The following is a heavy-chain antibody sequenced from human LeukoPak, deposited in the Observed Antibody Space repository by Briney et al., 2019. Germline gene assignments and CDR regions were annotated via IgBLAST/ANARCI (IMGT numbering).Heavy chain of an antibody. CDR2: ISYDGSNK. V-gene: IGHV3-30*18. CDR3: AKTYGDYPFDY. D-gene: IGHD4-17*01. CDR1: GFTFSSYG. Sequence: PGGSLRLSCAASGFTFSSYGMHWVRQAPGKGLEWVAVISYDGSNKYYADSVKGRFTISRDNSKNTLYLQMNSLRAGDTAVYYCAKTYGDYPFDYWGQGTLVTVSS. J-gene: IGHJ4*02.